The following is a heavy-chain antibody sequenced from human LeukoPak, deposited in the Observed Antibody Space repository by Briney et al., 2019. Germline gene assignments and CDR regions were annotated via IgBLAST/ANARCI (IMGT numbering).Heavy chain of an antibody. CDR1: GGSISSYY. V-gene: IGHV4-59*01. Sequence: SETLSLTCTVSGGSISSYYWSWIRQPPGKGLEWIGYIYYSGSTNYNPSLKSRVTISVDTSKNQFSLKLSSVTAADTAVYYCARDRSYYDFWSGYYKIGAFDIWGQGTMVTVSS. CDR2: IYYSGST. CDR3: ARDRSYYDFWSGYYKIGAFDI. J-gene: IGHJ3*02. D-gene: IGHD3-3*01.